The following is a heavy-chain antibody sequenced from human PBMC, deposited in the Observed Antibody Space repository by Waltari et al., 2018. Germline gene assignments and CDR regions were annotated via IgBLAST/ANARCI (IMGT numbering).Heavy chain of an antibody. CDR2: IYYSGST. D-gene: IGHD2-21*01. V-gene: IGHV4-39*07. CDR1: GGSISSSSYY. CDR3: ARVGLGKFPFDP. J-gene: IGHJ5*02. Sequence: QLQLQASGPGLVKPSETLSLTCTVSGGSISSSSYYWGWIRQPPGKGLEWIGSIYYSGSTYYNPSLKSRVTISVDTSKNQFSLKLSSVTAADTAVYYCARVGLGKFPFDPWGQGTLVTVSS.